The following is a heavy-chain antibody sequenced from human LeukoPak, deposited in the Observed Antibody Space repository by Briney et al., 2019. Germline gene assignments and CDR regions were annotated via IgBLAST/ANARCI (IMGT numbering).Heavy chain of an antibody. J-gene: IGHJ4*02. CDR2: IIPILGIA. CDR3: AVQPDAVTTTRYYFDY. V-gene: IGHV1-69*04. D-gene: IGHD4-17*01. Sequence: GASVKVSCKASRGTFSSYAISWVRQAPGQGLEWMGRIIPILGIANYAQKFQGRVTITADKSTSTAYMELSSLRSEDTAVYYCAVQPDAVTTTRYYFDYWGQGTLVTVSS. CDR1: RGTFSSYA.